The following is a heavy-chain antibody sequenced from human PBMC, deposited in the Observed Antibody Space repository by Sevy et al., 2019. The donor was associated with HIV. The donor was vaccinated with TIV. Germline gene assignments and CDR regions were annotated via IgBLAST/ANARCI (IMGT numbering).Heavy chain of an antibody. D-gene: IGHD6-6*01. V-gene: IGHV1-2*02. Sequence: ASVKVSCKASGYTFTGYYMHWVRQAPGQGLEWMGWINPNSGGTNYPQKFQGRVTMTRHTSISTAYMELSRLRSDDTAVYYCATECIAARKSHFDYWGQGTLVTVSS. CDR1: GYTFTGYY. CDR3: ATECIAARKSHFDY. J-gene: IGHJ4*02. CDR2: INPNSGGT.